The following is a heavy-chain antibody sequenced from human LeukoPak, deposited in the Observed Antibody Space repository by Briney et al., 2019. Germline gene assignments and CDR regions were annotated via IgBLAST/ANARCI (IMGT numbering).Heavy chain of an antibody. CDR3: AKDTWEYYDILTGSFDY. D-gene: IGHD3-9*01. J-gene: IGHJ4*02. CDR2: ISGSGGST. Sequence: GGSLRLSCAASRFTFSSYAMSWVRQAPGKGLEWVSAISGSGGSTYYADSVKGRFTISRDNSKNTLYLQMNSLRAEDTAVYYCAKDTWEYYDILTGSFDYWGQGTLVTVSS. V-gene: IGHV3-23*01. CDR1: RFTFSSYA.